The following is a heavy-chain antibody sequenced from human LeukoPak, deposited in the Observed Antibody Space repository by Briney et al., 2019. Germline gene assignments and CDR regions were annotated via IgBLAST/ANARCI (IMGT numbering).Heavy chain of an antibody. CDR3: ARAPYYYDSSGYDDY. CDR1: GGTFSSYA. D-gene: IGHD3-22*01. CDR2: IIPIFGTA. V-gene: IGHV1-69*05. Sequence: SVKVSCKASGGTFSSYAISWVRQAPGQGLEWMGRIIPIFGTANYAQKFQGRVAITTDESTSTAYMELSSLRSEDTAVYYCARAPYYYDSSGYDDYWGQGTLVTVSS. J-gene: IGHJ4*02.